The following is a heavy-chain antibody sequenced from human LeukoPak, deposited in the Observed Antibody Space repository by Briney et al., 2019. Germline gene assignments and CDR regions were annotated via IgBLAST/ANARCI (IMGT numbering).Heavy chain of an antibody. CDR2: IYSGGST. Sequence: GGSLRLSCAASGFTVSTNYMNWVRQAPGKGLEWVSVIYSGGSTYNADSVKGRFSISRDNSKNTLDLQMNSLRVEDTAVYYCAKDLRAYYYGSGGCDYWGQGTLVTVSS. V-gene: IGHV3-66*01. CDR3: AKDLRAYYYGSGGCDY. CDR1: GFTVSTNY. J-gene: IGHJ4*02. D-gene: IGHD3-10*01.